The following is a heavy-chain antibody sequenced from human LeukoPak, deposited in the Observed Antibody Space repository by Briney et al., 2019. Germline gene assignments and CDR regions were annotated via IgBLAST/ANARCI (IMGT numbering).Heavy chain of an antibody. CDR2: IYYSGST. CDR1: GGSISSYY. Sequence: SETLSLTCTVSGGSISSYYWSWIRQPPGKGLEWIGYIYYSGSTNYNPSLKSRVTISVDTSKNQFSLKLSSVTAADTAVYYCARDRGGAAGPYYYMDVWGKGTTVTVSS. CDR3: ARDRGGAAGPYYYMDV. D-gene: IGHD6-13*01. J-gene: IGHJ6*03. V-gene: IGHV4-59*01.